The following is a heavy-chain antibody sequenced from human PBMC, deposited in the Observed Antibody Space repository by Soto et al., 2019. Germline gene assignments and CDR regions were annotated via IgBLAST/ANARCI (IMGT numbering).Heavy chain of an antibody. CDR1: GGTFSSYT. Sequence: ASVKVSCKASGGTFSSYTISWVRQAPGQGLEWMGRIIPILGIANYAQKFQGRVTITADKSTSTAYMELSSLRSEDTAVYYCARGRNIVVVPAATFGAFDIWGQGTMVTVSS. V-gene: IGHV1-69*02. CDR2: IIPILGIA. J-gene: IGHJ3*02. CDR3: ARGRNIVVVPAATFGAFDI. D-gene: IGHD2-2*01.